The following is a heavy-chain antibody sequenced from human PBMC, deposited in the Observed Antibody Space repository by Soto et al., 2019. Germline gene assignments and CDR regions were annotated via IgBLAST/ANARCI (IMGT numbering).Heavy chain of an antibody. CDR2: ISYDGSNK. V-gene: IGHV3-30-3*01. Sequence: GGSLRLSCAASGFTFSSYAMHWVRQAPGKGLEWVAVISYDGSNKYYADSVKGRFTISRDNSKNTLYLQMNSLRAEDTAVYYCARGMVEVPAALLVYFDYWGQGTLVTVSS. CDR1: GFTFSSYA. J-gene: IGHJ4*02. D-gene: IGHD2-2*02. CDR3: ARGMVEVPAALLVYFDY.